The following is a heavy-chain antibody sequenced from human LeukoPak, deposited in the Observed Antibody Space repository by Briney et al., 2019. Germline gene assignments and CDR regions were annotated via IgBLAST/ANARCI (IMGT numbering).Heavy chain of an antibody. CDR2: ISSSGSTT. Sequence: GGSLRLSCAASGFTFSDYYMSWIRQAPGKGLEWVSYISSSGSTTYYADSVKGRFTISRDNAKNSLYLQMNSLRAEDTAVYYCARVKIAAAGTKFDYWGQGTLVTVSS. CDR3: ARVKIAAAGTKFDY. D-gene: IGHD6-13*01. J-gene: IGHJ4*02. CDR1: GFTFSDYY. V-gene: IGHV3-11*04.